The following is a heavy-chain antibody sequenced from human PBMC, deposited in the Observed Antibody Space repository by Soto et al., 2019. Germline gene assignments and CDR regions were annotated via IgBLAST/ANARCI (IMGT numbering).Heavy chain of an antibody. J-gene: IGHJ5*02. CDR3: ARGGVVSPAAIEIDP. D-gene: IGHD2-2*02. CDR1: GYSFTGYW. V-gene: IGHV5-10-1*01. Sequence: GESLKISCKGSGYSFTGYWISWVRQMPGKGLEWMGRIDPSDSYTNYSPSFQGHVTISADKSISTAYLQWSSLKASDTAMYYCARGGVVSPAAIEIDPWGQGTLVTVSS. CDR2: IDPSDSYT.